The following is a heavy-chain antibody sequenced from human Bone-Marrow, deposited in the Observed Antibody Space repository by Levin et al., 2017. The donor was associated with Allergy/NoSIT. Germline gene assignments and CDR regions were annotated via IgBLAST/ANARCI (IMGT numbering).Heavy chain of an antibody. Sequence: WLRQAPGEGVEWVGGVFPYFNAPQYAQRFRGRVTIIFSPSTNTVFLEMTNLRSDDTAVFYCAGGDPGYGDYCYTWFDPWGQGTLVTVSS. CDR3: AGGDPGYGDYCYTWFDP. J-gene: IGHJ5*02. D-gene: IGHD4-17*01. V-gene: IGHV1-69*01. CDR2: VFPYFNAP.